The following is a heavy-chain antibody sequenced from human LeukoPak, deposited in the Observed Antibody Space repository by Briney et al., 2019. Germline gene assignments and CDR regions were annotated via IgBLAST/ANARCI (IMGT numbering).Heavy chain of an antibody. D-gene: IGHD6-19*01. CDR2: IYHSGST. V-gene: IGHV4-4*02. J-gene: IGHJ4*02. Sequence: PSETLSLTCAVSGGSISSSNWWSWVRQPPGKGLEWIGEIYHSGSTNYNPSLKSRVTISVDKSKNQFSLKLTSVTAADTAVYYCARRARIAVAGSYFDYWGQGTLVTVSS. CDR3: ARRARIAVAGSYFDY. CDR1: GGSISSSNW.